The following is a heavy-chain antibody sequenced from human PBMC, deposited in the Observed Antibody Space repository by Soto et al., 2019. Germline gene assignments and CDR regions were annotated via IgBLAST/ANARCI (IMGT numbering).Heavy chain of an antibody. CDR2: IIPIFGTA. D-gene: IGHD5-18*01. Sequence: SVKVSCKASGYTFSSYAISWVRQAPGQGLEWMGGIIPIFGTANYAQKFQGRVTITADESTSTAYMELSSLRSEDTAVYYCARGYSYGYHYYGMDVWGQGTTVTVSS. J-gene: IGHJ6*02. CDR3: ARGYSYGYHYYGMDV. V-gene: IGHV1-69*13. CDR1: GYTFSSYA.